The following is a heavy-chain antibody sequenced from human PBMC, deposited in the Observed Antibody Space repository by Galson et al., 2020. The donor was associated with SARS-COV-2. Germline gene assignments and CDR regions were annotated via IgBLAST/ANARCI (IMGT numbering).Heavy chain of an antibody. Sequence: GESLKISCTAFGFTFSNHAMSWVRQAPGKGLEWVSTISGYGFSTYYADSVKGRFTVSRDKSKNMLFLQLNSLRVEDTAVYYCAKSFIYGDSPDYLESWGQGTPVTVSS. J-gene: IGHJ4*02. CDR2: ISGYGFST. CDR3: AKSFIYGDSPDYLES. D-gene: IGHD3-10*01. CDR1: GFTFSNHA. V-gene: IGHV3-23*01.